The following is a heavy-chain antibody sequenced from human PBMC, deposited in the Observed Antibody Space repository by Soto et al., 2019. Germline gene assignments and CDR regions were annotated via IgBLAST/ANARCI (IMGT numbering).Heavy chain of an antibody. J-gene: IGHJ4*02. CDR2: IYYSGST. CDR1: GGSISSSSYY. CDR3: ARIAARTIDY. V-gene: IGHV4-39*01. D-gene: IGHD6-6*01. Sequence: SETLSLTCTVSGGSISSSSYYWGWIRQPPGKGLEWIGSIYYSGSTYYNPSLKSRVTISVDTSKNQFSLKLSSVTAADTAVYYCARIAARTIDYWGQGTLVTV.